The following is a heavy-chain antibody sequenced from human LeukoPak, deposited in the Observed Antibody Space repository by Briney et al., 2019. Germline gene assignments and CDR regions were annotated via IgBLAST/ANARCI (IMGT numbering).Heavy chain of an antibody. D-gene: IGHD3-22*01. Sequence: GGSLRLSCVASGFAFSTSAMHWVRQAPGKGLEWVALVSNDEKNKYYLDSVKGRFTISRDNSKNTLYLQMNSLRAEDTAVYYCARDPAGYYDSSGYPDYWGQGTLVTVSS. CDR3: ARDPAGYYDSSGYPDY. J-gene: IGHJ4*02. V-gene: IGHV3-30*04. CDR1: GFAFSTSA. CDR2: VSNDEKNK.